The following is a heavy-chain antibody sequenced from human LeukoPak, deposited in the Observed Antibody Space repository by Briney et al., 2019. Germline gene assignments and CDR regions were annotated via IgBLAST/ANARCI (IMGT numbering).Heavy chain of an antibody. Sequence: ASVKVSCKASGYTFTSYDINWVRQATGQGLEWMGWMNPNSGNTGYAQKFQGRVTMTRNTSISTAYMELSSLRSEDTAVYYCARMGFTRQQRYMDVWGKGTTVTVSS. J-gene: IGHJ6*03. CDR3: ARMGFTRQQRYMDV. D-gene: IGHD6-13*01. CDR1: GYTFTSYD. V-gene: IGHV1-8*01. CDR2: MNPNSGNT.